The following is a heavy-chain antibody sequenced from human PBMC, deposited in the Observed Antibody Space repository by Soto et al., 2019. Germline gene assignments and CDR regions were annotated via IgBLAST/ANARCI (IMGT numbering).Heavy chain of an antibody. V-gene: IGHV3-7*01. Sequence: GGSLRLFCAASGFTVSSYDMIWVRQAPGKGLEWLASIKQDGGDKYYLGNVKGRCTVSRDDAESSLSLHLNSLRAEDTAIYYCARARFRGMDVWGQGTTITVSS. D-gene: IGHD3-3*01. CDR3: ARARFRGMDV. CDR2: IKQDGGDK. J-gene: IGHJ6*02. CDR1: GFTVSSYD.